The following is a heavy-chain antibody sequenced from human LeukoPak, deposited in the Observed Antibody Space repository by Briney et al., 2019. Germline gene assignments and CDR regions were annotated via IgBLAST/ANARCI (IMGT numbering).Heavy chain of an antibody. D-gene: IGHD2-8*01. CDR2: IRSKAYGGTT. Sequence: GGSLRLSCTASGFTFGDYAMSWVRQAPGKGLEWVGFIRSKAYGGTTEYAASVKGRFTISRDDSKSIAYLQMNSLKTEDTAVYYCTRDFIGNGGRYYYGMDVWGQGTTVTVSS. CDR3: TRDFIGNGGRYYYGMDV. J-gene: IGHJ6*02. CDR1: GFTFGDYA. V-gene: IGHV3-49*04.